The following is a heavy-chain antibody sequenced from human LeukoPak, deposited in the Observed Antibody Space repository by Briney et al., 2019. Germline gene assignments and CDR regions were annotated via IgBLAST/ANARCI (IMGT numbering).Heavy chain of an antibody. CDR2: LNQGGSDK. D-gene: IGHD1-14*01. Sequence: GGSLRLSCAASGFTFSGHWMSWVRQAPGKGLEWVANLNQGGSDKYYVDSVKGRFTISRDNANNLLYLQMNSLRGEDTAVYYCTRDRSRAEDDWGQGTLVTVSS. J-gene: IGHJ4*02. CDR1: GFTFSGHW. V-gene: IGHV3-7*01. CDR3: TRDRSRAEDD.